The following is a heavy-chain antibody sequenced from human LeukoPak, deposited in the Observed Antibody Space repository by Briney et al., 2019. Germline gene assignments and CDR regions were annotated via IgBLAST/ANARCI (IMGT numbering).Heavy chain of an antibody. CDR1: GFTFDDYA. D-gene: IGHD3-3*01. Sequence: GGSLRLSCAASGFTFDDYAMHWVRQAPGKGLEWVSGISWNSGSIGYADSVKGRFTISRDNANNVLYLQMNTLRPEDTAVYYCARERQNKDFWSGGDYWGQGTLVTVSS. V-gene: IGHV3-9*01. CDR3: ARERQNKDFWSGGDY. CDR2: ISWNSGSI. J-gene: IGHJ4*02.